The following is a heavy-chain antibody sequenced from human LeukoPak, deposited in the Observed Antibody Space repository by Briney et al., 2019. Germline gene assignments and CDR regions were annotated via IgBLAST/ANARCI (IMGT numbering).Heavy chain of an antibody. CDR1: GFTFSSYA. CDR3: ARAKQLVLGPFDY. J-gene: IGHJ4*02. Sequence: GGSLRLSCAASGFTFSSYAMHWVRQAPGKGLEWVAVISYDGSNKYYADSVKGRFTISRDNSKNTLYLQMNSLRAEDTAVYYCARAKQLVLGPFDYWGQGTLVTVSS. V-gene: IGHV3-30-3*01. CDR2: ISYDGSNK. D-gene: IGHD6-13*01.